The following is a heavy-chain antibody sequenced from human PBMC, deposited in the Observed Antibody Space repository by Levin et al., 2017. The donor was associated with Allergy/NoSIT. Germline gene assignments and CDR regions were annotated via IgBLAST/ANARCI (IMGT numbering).Heavy chain of an antibody. D-gene: IGHD6-19*01. CDR1: GFKFSDYW. J-gene: IGHJ3*02. CDR2: IKPDGSEK. Sequence: GESLKISCAASGFKFSDYWLTWVRQAPGKGLEWVANIKPDGSEKYYADSVTGRFNISRDNAQNSLYLQMKYLSAEDTAFYYCASPHISDWVFEIWGPGTMVTVSS. V-gene: IGHV3-7*01. CDR3: ASPHISDWVFEI.